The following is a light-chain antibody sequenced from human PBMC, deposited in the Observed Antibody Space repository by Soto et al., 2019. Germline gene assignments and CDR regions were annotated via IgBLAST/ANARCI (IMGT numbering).Light chain of an antibody. Sequence: SVLTQPASVSGSPGQSITISCTGTSSDVGGYNYVSWYQQHPGKAPKLMIYEVSNRPSGVSNRFSGSKSGNTASLTIPGLQAEDEADYYCSSYTSIITLYVFGSGTKVTVL. J-gene: IGLJ1*01. CDR1: SSDVGGYNY. CDR2: EVS. CDR3: SSYTSIITLYV. V-gene: IGLV2-14*01.